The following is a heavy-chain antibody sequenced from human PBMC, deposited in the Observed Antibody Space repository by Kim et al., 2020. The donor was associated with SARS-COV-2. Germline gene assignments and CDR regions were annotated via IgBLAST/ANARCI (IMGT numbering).Heavy chain of an antibody. Sequence: SETLSLTCSVSGGSIRSFSWSWIRQPPGKGLEWIGYFYNTGSTSYNPSLKSRVTISMYTSKSQISLRLSSVTAADTAVYFCARDLSSSGEGYGMDVWGRGTTVTVSS. CDR1: GGSIRSFS. V-gene: IGHV4-59*13. J-gene: IGHJ6*02. CDR3: ARDLSSSGEGYGMDV. D-gene: IGHD3-16*01. CDR2: FYNTGST.